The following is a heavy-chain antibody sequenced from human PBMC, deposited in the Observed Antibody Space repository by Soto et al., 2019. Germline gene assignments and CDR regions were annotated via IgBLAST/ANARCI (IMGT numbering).Heavy chain of an antibody. D-gene: IGHD5-18*01. V-gene: IGHV3-30-3*01. CDR3: ARDSYSSGYLCSPRD. J-gene: IGHJ4*02. CDR2: ISYDGVKT. CDR1: GFSFSTSA. Sequence: XGSLRLSCAASGFSFSTSAMHWVRQAPGKGLEWMTAISYDGVKTHYADSVKGRFTISRDNSRNTLYLQMNSLRPDDTARYYCARDSYSSGYLCSPRDWGQGTLVTVSS.